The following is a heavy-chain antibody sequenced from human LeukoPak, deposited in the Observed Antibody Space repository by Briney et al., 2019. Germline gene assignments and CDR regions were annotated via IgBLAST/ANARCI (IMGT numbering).Heavy chain of an antibody. J-gene: IGHJ4*02. CDR2: INPGGGST. CDR3: ASTGYSSGWFDY. V-gene: IGHV1-46*01. Sequence: ASVKVSCKASGYTFTSYYMHWVRQAPGQGLEWMGIINPGGGSTCYAQKFQGRVTMTRDTSTSTVYMELSSLRSEDTAVYYCASTGYSSGWFDYWGQGTLVTVSS. CDR1: GYTFTSYY. D-gene: IGHD6-19*01.